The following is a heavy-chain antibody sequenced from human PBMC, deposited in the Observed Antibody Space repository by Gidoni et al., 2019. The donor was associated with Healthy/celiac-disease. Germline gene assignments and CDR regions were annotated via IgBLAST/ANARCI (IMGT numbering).Heavy chain of an antibody. V-gene: IGHV3-7*03. D-gene: IGHD6-19*01. CDR2: IKQDGSEK. CDR3: ARGYSSGWKNWFDP. CDR1: GFTFSSYW. J-gene: IGHJ5*02. Sequence: EVQLVESGGGLVQPGGSLRLSCAASGFTFSSYWMSWVRQAPGKGLEWVANIKQDGSEKYYVDSVKGRFTISRDNAKNSLYLQMNSLRAEDTAVYYCARGYSSGWKNWFDPWGQGTLVTVSS.